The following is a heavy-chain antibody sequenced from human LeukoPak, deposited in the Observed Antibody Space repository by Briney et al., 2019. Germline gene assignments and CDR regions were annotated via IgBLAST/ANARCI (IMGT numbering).Heavy chain of an antibody. CDR1: GFTFDNYG. CDR3: ARIDTYYYDSSGYYSAFDI. CDR2: INWNGGST. Sequence: PGGSLRLSCAASGFTFDNYGMSWVRQAPGKGLEWVSGINWNGGSTGYADSVKGRFTISRDNAKNSPYLQMNSLRAEDTALYYCARIDTYYYDSSGYYSAFDIWGQGTIVTVSS. D-gene: IGHD3-22*01. V-gene: IGHV3-20*04. J-gene: IGHJ3*02.